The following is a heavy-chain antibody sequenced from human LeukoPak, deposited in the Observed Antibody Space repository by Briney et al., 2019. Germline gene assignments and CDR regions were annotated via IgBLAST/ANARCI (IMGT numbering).Heavy chain of an antibody. CDR2: ISAYNGNT. CDR3: ARDLRCSSTSCYTLGLFDY. Sequence: ASVKVSCKASGYTFTSYGISWVRQAPGQGLEWMGLISAYNGNTNYAQKLQGRVTMTTDTSTSTAYMELRSLRSDDTAVYYCARDLRCSSTSCYTLGLFDYWGQGTLVTVSS. CDR1: GYTFTSYG. J-gene: IGHJ4*02. V-gene: IGHV1-18*01. D-gene: IGHD2-2*02.